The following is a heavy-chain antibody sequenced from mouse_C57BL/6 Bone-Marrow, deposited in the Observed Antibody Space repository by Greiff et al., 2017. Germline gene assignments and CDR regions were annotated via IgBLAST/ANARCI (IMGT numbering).Heavy chain of an antibody. CDR3: ARWYGRRRGNAMDY. Sequence: QVQLQQPGAELVKPGASVKLSCKASGYTFTSYWMHWVKQRPGRGLEWIGRIDPNSGGTKYNEKFKSKATLTVDKPSSTAYMQRSSLTSEDSAVYYCARWYGRRRGNAMDYWGQGTSVTVSS. V-gene: IGHV1-72*01. D-gene: IGHD2-10*02. CDR2: IDPNSGGT. CDR1: GYTFTSYW. J-gene: IGHJ4*01.